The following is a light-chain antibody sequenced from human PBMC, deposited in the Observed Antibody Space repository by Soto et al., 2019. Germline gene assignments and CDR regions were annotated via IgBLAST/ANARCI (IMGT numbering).Light chain of an antibody. Sequence: AIRMTQSPSSLSASTGDRVTITCRASQGISSYLAWYQQKPGKAPKLLIYAASTLQSGVPSRFGGSGSGTDFTLTISCLQSEDFATYYCHQYYSYLWTFGQGTKVDIK. CDR1: QGISSY. V-gene: IGKV1-8*01. CDR2: AAS. J-gene: IGKJ1*01. CDR3: HQYYSYLWT.